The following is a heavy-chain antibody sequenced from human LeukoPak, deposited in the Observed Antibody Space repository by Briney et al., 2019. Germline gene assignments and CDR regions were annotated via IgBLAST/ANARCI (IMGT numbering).Heavy chain of an antibody. V-gene: IGHV1-18*01. CDR1: GYTFTSFG. CDR3: ARDGEWYEPTRTDY. J-gene: IGHJ4*02. CDR2: ISAYNGNT. Sequence: GASVKVSCKASGYTFTSFGISWVRQAPGQGLEWMGWISAYNGNTNYAQKLQGRVTMTTDTSTSAAYMELRSLRSDDTAVYYCARDGEWYEPTRTDYWGQGTLVTVSS. D-gene: IGHD3-3*01.